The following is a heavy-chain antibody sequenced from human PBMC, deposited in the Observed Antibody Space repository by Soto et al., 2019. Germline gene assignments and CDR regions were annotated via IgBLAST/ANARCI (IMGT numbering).Heavy chain of an antibody. CDR2: IYYSGST. CDR3: ARSIEPGGDYDY. Sequence: SETLSLTCTVSGGSISSYYWSWIRQPPGKGLEWIGYIYYSGSTNYNPSLKSRVTISVDTSKNQFSLKLSSVTAADTAVYYCARSIEPGGDYDYWGQGTLVTVSS. J-gene: IGHJ4*02. V-gene: IGHV4-59*01. D-gene: IGHD4-17*01. CDR1: GGSISSYY.